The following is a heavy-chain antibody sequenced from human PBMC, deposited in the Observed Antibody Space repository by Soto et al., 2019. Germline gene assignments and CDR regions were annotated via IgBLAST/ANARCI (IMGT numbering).Heavy chain of an antibody. CDR1: GFTFSSYW. J-gene: IGHJ4*02. Sequence: VQLLESGGGLVQPGESLRLSCAASGFTFSSYWMHWVRQAPGKGLVWVSRINSDGSSTSYAGSVKGRFTISRDNAKNTLYLQMNSLRAEDTAVYYCVRTSLVVAAATREDYWGQGTLVTVSS. D-gene: IGHD2-15*01. CDR3: VRTSLVVAAATREDY. CDR2: INSDGSST. V-gene: IGHV3-74*01.